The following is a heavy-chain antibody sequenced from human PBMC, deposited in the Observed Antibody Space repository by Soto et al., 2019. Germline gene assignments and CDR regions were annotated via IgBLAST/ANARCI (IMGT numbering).Heavy chain of an antibody. V-gene: IGHV1-69*06. J-gene: IGHJ4*01. D-gene: IGHD3-22*01. Sequence: SVKVSCKTSGGTFSSYAMSWVRQATGQGLEWMGGIIPIFGTANYAQKFQGRVTITADKSTSTAYMELSSLRSEDTVVYYCAREYYYDSSGYHSHFDYWG. CDR2: IIPIFGTA. CDR1: GGTFSSYA. CDR3: AREYYYDSSGYHSHFDY.